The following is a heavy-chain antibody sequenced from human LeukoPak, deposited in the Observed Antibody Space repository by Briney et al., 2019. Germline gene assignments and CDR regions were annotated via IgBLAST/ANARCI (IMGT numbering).Heavy chain of an antibody. CDR3: ARDRRDGYNGGAFDI. D-gene: IGHD5-24*01. J-gene: IGHJ3*02. CDR2: IKQDGSEK. Sequence: GGSLRLSCAASGSTFSSYWISWVRQAPGKGLEWVANIKQDGSEKYYVDSVKGRFTISRDNAKNSLYLQMNSLRAEDTAVYYCARDRRDGYNGGAFDIWGQGTMVTVSS. CDR1: GSTFSSYW. V-gene: IGHV3-7*01.